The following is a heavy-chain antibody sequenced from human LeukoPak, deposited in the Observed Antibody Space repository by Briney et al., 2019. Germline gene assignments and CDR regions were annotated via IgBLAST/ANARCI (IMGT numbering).Heavy chain of an antibody. D-gene: IGHD3-22*01. Sequence: GGSLRLSCAASGFTFSSYGMHWVRQAPGKGLEWVAGIWYDGSNKYYADSVKGRFTISRDNSKNTLYLQMNSLRAEDTAVYYCARRFNYYDSSGYYYRDAFDIWGQGTMVTVSS. CDR2: IWYDGSNK. CDR1: GFTFSSYG. J-gene: IGHJ3*02. CDR3: ARRFNYYDSSGYYYRDAFDI. V-gene: IGHV3-33*01.